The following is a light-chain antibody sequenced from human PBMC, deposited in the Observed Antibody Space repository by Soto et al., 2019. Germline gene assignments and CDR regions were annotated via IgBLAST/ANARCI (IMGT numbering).Light chain of an antibody. J-gene: IGLJ2*01. CDR2: GNN. Sequence: QAVVTQPPSVSGAPGQRVTISCTGSSSNIGAGYDVHWYRHLPGTAPKLLISGNNNRPSGVPDRFAGSKSGTSASLAITGLQAEDEANYYCQSYDSRLDGLVFGGGTKLTVL. CDR3: QSYDSRLDGLV. V-gene: IGLV1-40*01. CDR1: SSNIGAGYD.